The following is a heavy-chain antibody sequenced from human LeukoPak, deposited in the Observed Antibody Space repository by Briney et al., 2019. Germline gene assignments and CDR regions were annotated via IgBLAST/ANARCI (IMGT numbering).Heavy chain of an antibody. CDR1: GCAISSSSYY. CDR2: IYYSGRT. J-gene: IGHJ5*02. CDR3: ATKNQDRGIGGNYDYVWGSYRYHSGSWFDP. Sequence: SETLSLTCPVSGCAISSSSYYWGWIRQPPGKGLEGIGSIYYSGRTYYNPSLKSRVTISVDTSKNQFSLKLSSVTAADTAVYYCATKNQDRGIGGNYDYVWGSYRYHSGSWFDPWGQGTLVTVSS. V-gene: IGHV4-39*07. D-gene: IGHD3-16*02.